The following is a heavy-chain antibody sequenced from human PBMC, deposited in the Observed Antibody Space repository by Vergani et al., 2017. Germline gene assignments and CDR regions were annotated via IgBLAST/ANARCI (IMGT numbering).Heavy chain of an antibody. CDR2: IIPIFGTA. V-gene: IGHV1-69*12. J-gene: IGHJ6*03. Sequence: QVQLVQSGAEVKKPGSSVKVSCKASGGTFSSYAISWVRQAPGQGLEWMGGIIPIFGTANYAQKFQGRVTITADESTSTAYMELSSLRSEATAVYYCARSPYDFWSGYPSYYYYMDVWGKGTTITVSS. CDR3: ARSPYDFWSGYPSYYYYMDV. CDR1: GGTFSSYA. D-gene: IGHD3-3*01.